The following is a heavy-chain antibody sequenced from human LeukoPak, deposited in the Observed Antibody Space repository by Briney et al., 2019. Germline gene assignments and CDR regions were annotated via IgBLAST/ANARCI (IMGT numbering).Heavy chain of an antibody. D-gene: IGHD6-19*01. J-gene: IGHJ6*02. CDR1: GYTFTSYG. V-gene: IGHV1-69*04. CDR2: IIPILGIA. Sequence: GASVKVSCKASGYTFTSYGISWVRQAPGQGLEWMGRIIPILGIANYAQKFQGRVTITADKSTSTAYMELSSLRSEDTAVYYCARDQLDSSGWYGPYYYYYYGMDVWGQGTTVTVSS. CDR3: ARDQLDSSGWYGPYYYYYYGMDV.